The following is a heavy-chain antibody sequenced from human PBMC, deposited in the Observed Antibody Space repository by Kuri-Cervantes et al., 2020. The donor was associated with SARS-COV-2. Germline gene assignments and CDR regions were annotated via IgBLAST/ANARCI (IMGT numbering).Heavy chain of an antibody. CDR3: ARDGGGYYDSSGYYAQLGFDY. CDR2: ISSSSTI. J-gene: IGHJ4*02. V-gene: IGHV3-48*02. CDR1: GFTFSSYS. D-gene: IGHD3-22*01. Sequence: GGSLRLSCAASGFTFSSYSMNWVRQAPGKGLEWVSYISSSSTIYYADSVKGRFTISRDNAKNSLYLQMNSLRDEDTAVYYCARDGGGYYDSSGYYAQLGFDYWGQGTLVTVSS.